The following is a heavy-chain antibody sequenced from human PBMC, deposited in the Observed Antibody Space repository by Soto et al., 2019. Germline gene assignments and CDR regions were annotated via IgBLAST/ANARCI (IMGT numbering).Heavy chain of an antibody. J-gene: IGHJ6*03. Sequence: QVQLVQSGAEVKKPGASVKVSCKASGYTFTSHGISWVRQAPGQGLEWMGWLSGNNGDKNYAQKFQGRVTETADTSTGTAYMDLRSLGSEDTAVYYCASVVRGSSIDSSHYIDVWGKWTTVTVSS. CDR3: ASVVRGSSIDSSHYIDV. D-gene: IGHD3-10*01. CDR1: GYTFTSHG. CDR2: LSGNNGDK. V-gene: IGHV1-18*01.